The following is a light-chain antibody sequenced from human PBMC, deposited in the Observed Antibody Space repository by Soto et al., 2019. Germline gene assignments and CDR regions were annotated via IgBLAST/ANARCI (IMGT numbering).Light chain of an antibody. CDR3: SSYTSSSTQV. J-gene: IGLJ1*01. CDR1: SXDVGGYNY. Sequence: QSVLTQPASVSGSPGQSITISCTGTSXDVGGYNYVSWYQQHPGKAPKLMIYEVSNRPSGVSNRFSGSKSGNTASLTISGLQAEDEADYYCSSYTSSSTQVFGTGTKVTVL. V-gene: IGLV2-14*01. CDR2: EVS.